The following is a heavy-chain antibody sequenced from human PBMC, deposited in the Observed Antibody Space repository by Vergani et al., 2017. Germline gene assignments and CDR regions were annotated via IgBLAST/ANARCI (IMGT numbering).Heavy chain of an antibody. CDR3: ARIFKSMGATNYYYYYMDV. Sequence: QLQLQESGPGLVKPSETLSLTCTVSGGSISSSSYYWGWIRQPPGKGLEWIGSIYYSGSTYYNPSLKSRVTISVDTSKNQFSLKLSSVTAADTAVYYCARIFKSMGATNYYYYYMDVWGKGTTVTVSS. CDR2: IYYSGST. J-gene: IGHJ6*03. V-gene: IGHV4-39*07. CDR1: GGSISSSSYY. D-gene: IGHD1-26*01.